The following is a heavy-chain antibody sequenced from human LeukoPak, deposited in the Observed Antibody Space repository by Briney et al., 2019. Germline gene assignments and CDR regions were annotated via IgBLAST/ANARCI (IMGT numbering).Heavy chain of an antibody. CDR3: AKGEYSSSSQVIDY. V-gene: IGHV3-30*02. D-gene: IGHD6-6*01. J-gene: IGHJ4*02. CDR2: IRYDGSNK. CDR1: GFSFSTYG. Sequence: GALRLSCAASGFSFSTYGMHWVRQAPGEGLEWVTFIRYDGSNKFYADSVKGRFTISRDNSKNTLYLQMNSLRGEDTAVYYCAKGEYSSSSQVIDYWGPGTLVTVSS.